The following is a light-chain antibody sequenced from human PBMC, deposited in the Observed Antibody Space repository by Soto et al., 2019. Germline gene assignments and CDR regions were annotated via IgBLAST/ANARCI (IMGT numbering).Light chain of an antibody. CDR2: DVT. Sequence: QSVLTQPPSASGSPGQSVTISCTGASSDVGGYNFVSWYQQHPGKAPKLMIYDVTKRPSGVPDCFSGSKSGNTASLTVSGLQADDEADYYCSSYAGSSVPVAFGGGTKLTVL. CDR1: SSDVGGYNF. V-gene: IGLV2-8*01. J-gene: IGLJ2*01. CDR3: SSYAGSSVPVA.